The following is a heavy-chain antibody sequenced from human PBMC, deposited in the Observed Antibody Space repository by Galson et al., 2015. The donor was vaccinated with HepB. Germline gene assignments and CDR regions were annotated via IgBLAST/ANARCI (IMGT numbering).Heavy chain of an antibody. Sequence: SVKVSCKASGYTFTSYDINWVRQATGQGLEWMGWMNPNSGNTGYAQKFQGRVTMTRNTSISTAYMELSSLRSEDTAVYYCTRKGVGPSASQFDNWGQGTLVTVSS. D-gene: IGHD1-26*01. J-gene: IGHJ4*02. CDR3: TRKGVGPSASQFDN. CDR1: GYTFTSYD. V-gene: IGHV1-8*01. CDR2: MNPNSGNT.